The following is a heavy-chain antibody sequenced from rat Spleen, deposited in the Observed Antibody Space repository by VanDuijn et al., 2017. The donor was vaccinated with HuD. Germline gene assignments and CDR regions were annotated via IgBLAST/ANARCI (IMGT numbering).Heavy chain of an antibody. J-gene: IGHJ4*01. Sequence: EVQLVESGGGLVQPGRSLKLSCAVSGFTFSLFPMAWVRQAPKKGLEWVASISSGGGGTYYPDSVKGRFTISRDNAKNTLYLQVDSLRSEDTASYYCARHLIITADVTGVMDAWGQGASVTVSS. V-gene: IGHV5S13*01. CDR2: ISSGGGGT. CDR1: GFTFSLFP. D-gene: IGHD1-1*01. CDR3: ARHLIITADVTGVMDA.